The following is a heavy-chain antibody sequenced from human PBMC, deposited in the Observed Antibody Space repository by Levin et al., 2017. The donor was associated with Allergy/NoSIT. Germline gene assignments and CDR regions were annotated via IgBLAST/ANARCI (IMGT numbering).Heavy chain of an antibody. J-gene: IGHJ4*02. Sequence: GESLKISCKASGYTFTSYGISWVRQAPGQGLEWMGWISAYNGNTNYAQKLQGRVTMTTDTSTSTAYMELRSLRSDDTAVYYCARPSDHSSGWYDSLAPYGYWGQGTLVTVSS. V-gene: IGHV1-18*01. CDR3: ARPSDHSSGWYDSLAPYGY. D-gene: IGHD6-19*01. CDR2: ISAYNGNT. CDR1: GYTFTSYG.